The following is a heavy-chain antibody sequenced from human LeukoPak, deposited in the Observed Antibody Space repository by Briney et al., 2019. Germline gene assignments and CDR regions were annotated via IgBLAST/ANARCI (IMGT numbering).Heavy chain of an antibody. CDR3: ARDLRRFAAYYFDY. J-gene: IGHJ4*02. CDR2: ISSDGRDK. D-gene: IGHD5/OR15-5a*01. V-gene: IGHV3-30*03. CDR1: GFTFSGYA. Sequence: GGSLRLSCAASGFTFSGYAIHWVRQAPGKGLEWVAFISSDGRDKHHADSVKGRFTISRDNSKNTLYLQTNSLRAEDTAVYYCARDLRRFAAYYFDYWGQGTLVTVSS.